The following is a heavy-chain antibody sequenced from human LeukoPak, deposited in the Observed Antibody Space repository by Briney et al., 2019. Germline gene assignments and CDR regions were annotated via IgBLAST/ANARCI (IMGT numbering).Heavy chain of an antibody. J-gene: IGHJ6*02. Sequence: PGGSLRLSCAASGFTFSTYAVNWVRQAPGKGLEWVSTISGSGDSTYYADSVKGRFTISRDNSKNTLYLQMNSLRAEDTAVYYCARDRSPYYYYYGMDVWGQGTTVTVSS. CDR2: ISGSGDST. V-gene: IGHV3-23*01. CDR3: ARDRSPYYYYYGMDV. CDR1: GFTFSTYA. D-gene: IGHD1-26*01.